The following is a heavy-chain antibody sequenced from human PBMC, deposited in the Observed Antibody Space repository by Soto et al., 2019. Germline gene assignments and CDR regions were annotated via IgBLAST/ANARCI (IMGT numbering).Heavy chain of an antibody. V-gene: IGHV3-74*01. Sequence: GGSLRLSCAASGFTFSSYWMHWVRQAPGKGLVWVSRINSDGSSTSYADSVKGRFTISRDNAKNTLYLQMNSLRAEDTAVYYCASAARGGIAVAATEHAFDIWGQGTMVTVSS. CDR1: GFTFSSYW. CDR3: ASAARGGIAVAATEHAFDI. J-gene: IGHJ3*02. CDR2: INSDGSST. D-gene: IGHD6-19*01.